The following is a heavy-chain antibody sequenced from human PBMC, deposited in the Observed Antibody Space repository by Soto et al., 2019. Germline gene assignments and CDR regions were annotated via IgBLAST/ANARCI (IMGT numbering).Heavy chain of an antibody. V-gene: IGHV1-2*04. CDR3: ARGSPTTTPFDY. Sequence: QVQLVQSGADLKKPGASVKVSCKASGYTFTDNYMHGVRQAPGQGLEWMGWINPNNGGTSYAQKFEGWVTMTRDTSISTAYMEVRRLTSDDTAVYYCARGSPTTTPFDYWGQGTLVTVSS. CDR2: INPNNGGT. J-gene: IGHJ4*02. D-gene: IGHD1-1*01. CDR1: GYTFTDNY.